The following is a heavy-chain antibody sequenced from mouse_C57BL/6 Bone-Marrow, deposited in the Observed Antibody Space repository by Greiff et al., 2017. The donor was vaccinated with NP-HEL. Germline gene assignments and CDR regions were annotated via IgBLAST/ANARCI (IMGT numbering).Heavy chain of an antibody. CDR1: GYTFTSYW. V-gene: IGHV1-64*01. Sequence: VQLQQPGAELVKPGASVKLSCKASGYTFTSYWMHWVKQRPGQGLEWIGMIHPNSGSTNYNEKFKSKATLTVDKSSSTAYMQLSSLTSEDSAVYYCARRAGGSSPWFAYWGQGTLVTVSA. J-gene: IGHJ3*01. D-gene: IGHD1-1*01. CDR3: ARRAGGSSPWFAY. CDR2: IHPNSGST.